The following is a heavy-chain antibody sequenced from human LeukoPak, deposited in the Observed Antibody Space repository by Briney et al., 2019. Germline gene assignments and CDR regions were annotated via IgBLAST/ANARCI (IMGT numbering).Heavy chain of an antibody. V-gene: IGHV1-46*01. Sequence: ASVKVSCKASGYTFTSYYMHWVRQAPGQGLEWMGIINPSGGSTSYAQKFQGRVTMTRDTSTSTVYVELSSLRSEDTAVYYCARVSGSYYPLEYWGQGTLVTVSS. J-gene: IGHJ4*02. CDR2: INPSGGST. D-gene: IGHD1-26*01. CDR1: GYTFTSYY. CDR3: ARVSGSYYPLEY.